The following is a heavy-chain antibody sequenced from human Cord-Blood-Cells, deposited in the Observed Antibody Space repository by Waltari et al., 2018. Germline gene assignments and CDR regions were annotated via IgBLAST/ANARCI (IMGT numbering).Heavy chain of an antibody. V-gene: IGHV3-30-3*01. CDR3: ARDYYDSSGYSYFDY. J-gene: IGHJ4*02. CDR1: GFTFSSYA. D-gene: IGHD3-22*01. Sequence: SCAASGFTFSSYAMHWLRQAPGKGLEWVAVISYDGSNNYYADSVKGRFTISRDNSKNTLYLQMNSLRAEDTAVYYCARDYYDSSGYSYFDYWGQGTLVTVSS. CDR2: ISYDGSNN.